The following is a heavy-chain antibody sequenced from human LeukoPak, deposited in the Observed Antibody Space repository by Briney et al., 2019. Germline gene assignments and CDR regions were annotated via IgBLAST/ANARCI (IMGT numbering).Heavy chain of an antibody. D-gene: IGHD1-1*01. J-gene: IGHJ4*02. CDR1: GGSISTNW. Sequence: SGTPSLTCAVSGGSISTNWWSWVRQSPGEGLEWIGEAFHSGTSNYKPSLKSRVTISLDKSKNQFSLSLSSVTAADTAVYYCARHTSLSGQRGFDSWGQGILVTVSS. V-gene: IGHV4-4*02. CDR3: ARHTSLSGQRGFDS. CDR2: AFHSGTS.